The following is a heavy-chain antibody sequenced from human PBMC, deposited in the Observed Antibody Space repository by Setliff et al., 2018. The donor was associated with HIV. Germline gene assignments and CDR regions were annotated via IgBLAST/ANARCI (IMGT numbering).Heavy chain of an antibody. CDR2: IHTSGGT. J-gene: IGHJ3*02. CDR3: AKFYCPHGVCYGFDI. D-gene: IGHD2-8*01. Sequence: PSETLSLTCTVSGGSMTNYWSWIRQPPGKGLEFIGHIHTSGGTIYNPSLKSRLTITIDTSRNQFSLKLTSVTAADTAVYYCAKFYCPHGVCYGFDIWGQGTMVTVSS. V-gene: IGHV4-4*09. CDR1: GGSMTNY.